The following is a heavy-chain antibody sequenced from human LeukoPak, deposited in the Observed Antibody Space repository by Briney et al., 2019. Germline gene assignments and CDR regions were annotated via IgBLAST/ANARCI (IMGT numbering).Heavy chain of an antibody. Sequence: GASVTVSCTASRYTFTSYDINWVRPATGQGLAWLGWMNPNSGDTGYAQKFQGRVTMTRDTSISTAYMELSSLRSEDTAVYYCARGPPGSGTYLVDYWGQGTLVTVSS. V-gene: IGHV1-8*01. D-gene: IGHD3-10*01. J-gene: IGHJ4*02. CDR3: ARGPPGSGTYLVDY. CDR2: MNPNSGDT. CDR1: RYTFTSYD.